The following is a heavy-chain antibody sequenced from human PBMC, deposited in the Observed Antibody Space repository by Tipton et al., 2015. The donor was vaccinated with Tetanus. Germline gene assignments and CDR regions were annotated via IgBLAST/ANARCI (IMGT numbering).Heavy chain of an antibody. CDR3: ARHAGAGATIWGTDY. V-gene: IGHV4-39*01. J-gene: IGHJ4*02. CDR2: ISYKGST. CDR1: GGSISSSSYY. Sequence: LRLSCTVSGGSISSSSYYWGWIRQPPGKGLEWIGSISYKGSTYYNPSLKSRVTMSVDTSKNQFSLRLRSVTAADTAVYYCARHAGAGATIWGTDYWGQGTLVTVSS. D-gene: IGHD3-9*01.